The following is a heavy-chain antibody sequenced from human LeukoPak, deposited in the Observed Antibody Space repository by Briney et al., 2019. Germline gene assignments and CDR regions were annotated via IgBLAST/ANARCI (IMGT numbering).Heavy chain of an antibody. J-gene: IGHJ4*02. Sequence: ASVTVSCKASGYTFTGYYMHWVRQAPGQGLEWMGWINPNSGGTNYAQKFQGRVTMTRDTSISTAYMELSRLRSDDTAVYYCARVLYTVAGLAYFDYWGQGTLVTVSS. V-gene: IGHV1-2*02. CDR2: INPNSGGT. D-gene: IGHD6-19*01. CDR1: GYTFTGYY. CDR3: ARVLYTVAGLAYFDY.